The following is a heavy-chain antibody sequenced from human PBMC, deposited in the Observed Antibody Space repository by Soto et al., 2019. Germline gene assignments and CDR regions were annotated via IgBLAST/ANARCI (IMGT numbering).Heavy chain of an antibody. V-gene: IGHV3-33*01. D-gene: IGHD3-3*01. J-gene: IGHJ4*02. CDR3: ARDWFCSYFDY. Sequence: QVQLVESGGGVVQPGRSLRLSCAASGFTFSSYGMHWVRQAPGKGLEWVAVIWYDGSNKYYADSVKGRFTISRDNSKNTLYLQMNSLRAEDTAVYYCARDWFCSYFDYWGQGTLVSVSS. CDR2: IWYDGSNK. CDR1: GFTFSSYG.